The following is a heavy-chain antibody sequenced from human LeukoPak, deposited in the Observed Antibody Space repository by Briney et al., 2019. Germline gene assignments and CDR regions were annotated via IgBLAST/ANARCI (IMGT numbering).Heavy chain of an antibody. J-gene: IGHJ4*02. D-gene: IGHD6-13*01. CDR3: ARATRYSSSWIGDFDY. V-gene: IGHV4-39*01. CDR1: GGSISSSSYY. CDR2: IYYSGST. Sequence: ASETLSLTCTVSGGSISSSSYYWGWIRQPPGKGLEWIGSIYYSGSTYYNPSLKSRVTISVDTSKNQFSLKLSSVTAADTAVYYCARATRYSSSWIGDFDYWGQGTLVTVSS.